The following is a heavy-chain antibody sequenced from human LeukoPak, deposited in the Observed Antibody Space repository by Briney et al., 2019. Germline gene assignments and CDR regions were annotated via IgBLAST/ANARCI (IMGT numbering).Heavy chain of an antibody. CDR3: ARFPIAVAGPGPLDY. V-gene: IGHV3-33*01. J-gene: IGHJ4*02. Sequence: PGGSLRLSCAASGFTFSSCGMHWVRQAPGKGLEWEAVIWYDGSNKYYADSVKGRFTISRDNSKNTLYLQMNSLRAEDTAVYYCARFPIAVAGPGPLDYWGQGTLVTVFS. D-gene: IGHD6-19*01. CDR2: IWYDGSNK. CDR1: GFTFSSCG.